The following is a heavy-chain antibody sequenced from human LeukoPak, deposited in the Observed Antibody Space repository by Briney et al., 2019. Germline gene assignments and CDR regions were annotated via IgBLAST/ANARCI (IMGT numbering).Heavy chain of an antibody. J-gene: IGHJ4*02. Sequence: GGSLRLSCAASGFTFSDYYMSWIRQAPGKGLEWVSYISSSGSIIYYADSVKGRFTISRDNSKNTLYLQMNSLRVEDTAVYYCARDSSMLRGPLVIYYFDFWGQGTLVTVSS. D-gene: IGHD3-10*01. CDR1: GFTFSDYY. CDR2: ISSSGSII. CDR3: ARDSSMLRGPLVIYYFDF. V-gene: IGHV3-11*01.